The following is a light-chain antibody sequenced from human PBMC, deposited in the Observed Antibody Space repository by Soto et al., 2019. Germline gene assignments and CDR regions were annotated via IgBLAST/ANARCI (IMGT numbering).Light chain of an antibody. Sequence: EIVLTQSPATLSLSPGERATLSCRASQSVSGYLAWYQQKPGQAPRLLIYDTSNRATGIPARFSGSGSGTDFTLTISSLEPGDFAVYYCHQRSNWPSTFGGGTKVEIK. CDR3: HQRSNWPST. J-gene: IGKJ4*01. V-gene: IGKV3-11*01. CDR1: QSVSGY. CDR2: DTS.